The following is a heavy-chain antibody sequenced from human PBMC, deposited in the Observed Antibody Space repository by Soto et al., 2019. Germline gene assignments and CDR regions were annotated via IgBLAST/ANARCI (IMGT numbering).Heavy chain of an antibody. D-gene: IGHD4-17*01. CDR2: IYYSGST. J-gene: IGHJ4*02. CDR1: GGSISSGGYY. V-gene: IGHV4-31*03. Sequence: SETLSLTCTVSGGSISSGGYYWSWIRQHPGKGLEWVGYIYYSGSTYYNPSLKSRVTISVDTSKNQFSLKLSSVTAADTAVYYCAXDRANGNLYGDYAYFDYWGRGTLVTVSS. CDR3: AXDRANGNLYGDYAYFDY.